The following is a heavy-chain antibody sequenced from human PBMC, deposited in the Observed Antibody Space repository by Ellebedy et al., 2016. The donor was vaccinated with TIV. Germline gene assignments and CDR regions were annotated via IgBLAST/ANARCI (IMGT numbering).Heavy chain of an antibody. Sequence: SETLSLXCAVYGGSFSGYYWSWFRQPPGKGLEWIGYIYYRGSTNYNPSLKSRVTISVDTSKNQFSLKLSSVTAADTAVYYCARVKGLGDAFDIWGQGTMVTVSS. CDR2: IYYRGST. CDR3: ARVKGLGDAFDI. CDR1: GGSFSGYY. V-gene: IGHV4-59*01. D-gene: IGHD3-3*01. J-gene: IGHJ3*02.